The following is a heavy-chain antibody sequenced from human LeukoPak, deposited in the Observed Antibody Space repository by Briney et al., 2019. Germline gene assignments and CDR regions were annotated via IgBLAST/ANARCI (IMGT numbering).Heavy chain of an antibody. V-gene: IGHV1-46*01. D-gene: IGHD3-22*01. CDR3: ARGYYDSSGYPLGAFDI. CDR1: GYTFTSYY. J-gene: IGHJ3*02. CDR2: INPSGGST. Sequence: ASVKVSCKASGYTFTSYYTHWVRQAPGQGLEWMGIINPSGGSTSYAQKFQGRVTMTRDMSTSTVYMELSSLRSEDTAVYYCARGYYDSSGYPLGAFDIWGQGTMVTVSS.